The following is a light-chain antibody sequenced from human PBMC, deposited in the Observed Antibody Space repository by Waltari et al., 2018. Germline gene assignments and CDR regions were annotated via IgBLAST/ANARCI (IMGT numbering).Light chain of an antibody. CDR2: DVN. J-gene: IGLJ3*02. V-gene: IGLV2-14*03. CDR3: SSFTRTNSWV. CDR1: SSDVAGYNY. Sequence: HSALAQPASASGSPGQSITISCTGTSSDVAGYNYVSWYQQHPGKAPRLMIYDVNNRPSGVSNRFSGSKSGNTASLTISGLQAEDEADYYCSSFTRTNSWVFGGGTKLTVL.